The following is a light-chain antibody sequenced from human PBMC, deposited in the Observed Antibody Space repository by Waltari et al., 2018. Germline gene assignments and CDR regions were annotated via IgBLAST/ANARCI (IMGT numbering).Light chain of an antibody. V-gene: IGLV1-44*01. CDR1: SSNIGSNT. Sequence: QSVLTQPPSASGTPGQRVTISCSGSSSNIGSNTVNWYQQLPGTAPELLIYSNNQRPSGVPARFSGSRSGNSASLAISGLQSEDEADYYCAAWDDSLNGFYVFGTGTKVTVL. J-gene: IGLJ1*01. CDR3: AAWDDSLNGFYV. CDR2: SNN.